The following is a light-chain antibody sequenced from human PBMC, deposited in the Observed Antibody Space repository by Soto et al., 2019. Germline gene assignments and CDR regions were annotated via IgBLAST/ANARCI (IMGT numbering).Light chain of an antibody. V-gene: IGLV2-14*01. CDR1: SSDIGAYNY. CDR3: FAFTHVWTHV. CDR2: EVS. J-gene: IGLJ1*01. Sequence: QPVLTQPASVSGSPGQSITISFTGSSSDIGAYNYVSWFQQYPGKAPKLIISEVSNRPSGVSNRFSGSKSGAAASLTISGLQTEDEADYFSFAFTHVWTHVCGTGTKFTVL.